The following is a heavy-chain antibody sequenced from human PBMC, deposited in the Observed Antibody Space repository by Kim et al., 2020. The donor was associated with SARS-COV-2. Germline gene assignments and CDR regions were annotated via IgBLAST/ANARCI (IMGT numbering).Heavy chain of an antibody. V-gene: IGHV4-59*01. CDR1: GGSISSYY. Sequence: SETLSLTCTVSGGSISSYYWSWIRQPPGKGLEWIGYIYYSGSTNYNPSLKSRVTISVDTSKNQFSLKLSSVTAADTAVYYCARDPGSSSWPRRAFDIWGQGTMVTVSS. CDR3: ARDPGSSSWPRRAFDI. CDR2: IYYSGST. D-gene: IGHD6-13*01. J-gene: IGHJ3*02.